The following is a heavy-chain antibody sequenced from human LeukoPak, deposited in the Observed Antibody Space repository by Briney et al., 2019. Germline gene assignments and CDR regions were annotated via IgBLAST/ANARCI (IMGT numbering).Heavy chain of an antibody. Sequence: GASVKVSCKVSGYTLTELSMHWVRQAPGKGLEWMGGFDPEDGETIYAQKFQGRVTMTEDTSTDTAHMELSSLRSEDTAVYYCATDERWLHGSFTLFDYWGQGTLVTVSS. V-gene: IGHV1-24*01. CDR1: GYTLTELS. D-gene: IGHD5-24*01. CDR3: ATDERWLHGSFTLFDY. J-gene: IGHJ4*02. CDR2: FDPEDGET.